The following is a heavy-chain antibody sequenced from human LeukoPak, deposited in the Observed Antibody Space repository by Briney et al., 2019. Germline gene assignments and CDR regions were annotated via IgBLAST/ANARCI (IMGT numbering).Heavy chain of an antibody. CDR2: IYNSGTT. J-gene: IGHJ4*02. CDR3: ARHRVGHCTSVTCPTFEY. CDR1: SASISGTYYF. Sequence: SETLSLTCTVTSASISGTYYFWGWIRQSPGKGLEWIGSIYNSGTTYYNPSLKSRVTISVDTSKNQFSPKLTSVTAADTAVYYCARHRVGHCTSVTCPTFEYWGQGTLVTVSS. D-gene: IGHD2-8*02. V-gene: IGHV4-39*01.